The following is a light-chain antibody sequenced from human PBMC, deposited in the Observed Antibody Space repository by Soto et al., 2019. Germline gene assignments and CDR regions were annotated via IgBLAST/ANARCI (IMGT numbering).Light chain of an antibody. Sequence: ITKSTSTLSASVGDRVTITFRASQSISSWLAWYQQKPGKAPKLLIYDASSLESGVPSRFSGSGSGTEFTLTISSLQPDDFATYDSQQWNSYFWTSALGTTV. CDR2: DAS. CDR3: QQWNSYFWT. V-gene: IGKV1-5*01. CDR1: QSISSW. J-gene: IGKJ1*01.